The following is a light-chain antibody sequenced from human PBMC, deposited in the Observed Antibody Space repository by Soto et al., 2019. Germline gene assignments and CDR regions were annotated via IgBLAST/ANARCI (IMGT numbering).Light chain of an antibody. CDR3: QQYGTSRT. J-gene: IGKJ1*01. CDR2: GAS. Sequence: IVLTQSPQTLSLSPGERATLSCRASQSVSSSYLSWYQQKPGQAPRLLIYGASSRATGIPDRFSGSGSGTDFALTISGLEPEDFAVYYCQQYGTSRTFGQGAKVDIK. V-gene: IGKV3-20*01. CDR1: QSVSSSY.